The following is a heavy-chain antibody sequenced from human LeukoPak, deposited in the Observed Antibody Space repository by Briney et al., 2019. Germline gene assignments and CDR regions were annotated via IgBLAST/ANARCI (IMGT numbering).Heavy chain of an antibody. CDR2: ISSSSYI. D-gene: IGHD5-12*01. Sequence: GGSLRLSCAASGFTFSSYSMNWVRQAPGKGLEWVSSISSSSYIYYADSVKGRFTISRDNAKNSLYLQMNSLRAEDTAVYYCARDRGYGAFDIWGQGTMVTVSS. V-gene: IGHV3-21*01. CDR1: GFTFSSYS. J-gene: IGHJ3*02. CDR3: ARDRGYGAFDI.